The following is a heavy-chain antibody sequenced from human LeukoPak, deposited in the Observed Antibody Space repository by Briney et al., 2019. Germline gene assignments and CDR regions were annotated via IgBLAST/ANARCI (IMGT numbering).Heavy chain of an antibody. CDR1: GGSISSHY. V-gene: IGHV4-59*11. CDR3: ARVWSSGYYFDY. Sequence: SETLSLTCTVSGGSISSHYWSWIRQPPGKGLEWIGYIYYSGSTNYNPSLKSRVTISVDTSKNQFSLKLSSVTAADTAVYYCARVWSSGYYFDYWGQGTLVTVSS. D-gene: IGHD3-22*01. CDR2: IYYSGST. J-gene: IGHJ4*02.